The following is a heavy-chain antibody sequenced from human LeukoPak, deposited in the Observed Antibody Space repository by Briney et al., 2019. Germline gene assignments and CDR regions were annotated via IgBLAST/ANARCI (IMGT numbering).Heavy chain of an antibody. CDR3: AKGEYYYDSSGHFDY. D-gene: IGHD3-22*01. CDR2: ISGSGGST. V-gene: IGHV3-23*01. Sequence: PGGSLRLSCAASGFTFSSYAMSWVRQAPGKGLEWVSAISGSGGSTYYADSVKGRFTISRDNSKNTLYPQMNSLRAEDTAVYYCAKGEYYYDSSGHFDYWGQGTLVTVSS. J-gene: IGHJ4*02. CDR1: GFTFSSYA.